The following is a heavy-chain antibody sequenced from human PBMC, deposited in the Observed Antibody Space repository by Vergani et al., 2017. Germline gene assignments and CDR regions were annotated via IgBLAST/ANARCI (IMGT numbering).Heavy chain of an antibody. CDR1: GGSISSYY. Sequence: QVQLQESGPGLVKPSETLSLTCTVSGGSISSYYWSWIRQPPGKGLEWIGYIYYSGSTNYNPSLKSRVTISVDTSKNQFSLKLSSVTAADTAVYYCVRDRDGWEPGAFDIWGQGTMVTVSS. CDR3: VRDRDGWEPGAFDI. V-gene: IGHV4-59*01. J-gene: IGHJ3*02. D-gene: IGHD1-26*01. CDR2: IYYSGST.